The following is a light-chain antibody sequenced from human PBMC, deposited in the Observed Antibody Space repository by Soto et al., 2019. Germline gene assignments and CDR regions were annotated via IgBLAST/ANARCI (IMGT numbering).Light chain of an antibody. CDR1: SSDVGNYNY. CDR2: EVR. V-gene: IGLV2-14*01. CDR3: CSYTSSSIRV. Sequence: QSVLTQPASVSGSPGQSITISCTGASSDVGNYNYVSWYQQHPGKAPKLIIYEVRNRPSGVSNRLSGSKSGNTASLTISGLQADDEADYYCCSYTSSSIRVFGGGTKLTVL. J-gene: IGLJ3*02.